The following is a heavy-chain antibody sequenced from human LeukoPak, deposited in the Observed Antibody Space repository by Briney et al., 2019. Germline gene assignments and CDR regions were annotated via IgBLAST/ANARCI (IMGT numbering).Heavy chain of an antibody. V-gene: IGHV1-2*02. D-gene: IGHD3-10*01. CDR2: INPNSGGT. CDR3: ARGLWFGELFLTYFDY. Sequence: GASVKVSCTASGYTFTGYYMHWVRQAPGQGLEWMGWINPNSGGTNYAQKFQGRVTMTRDTSISTAYMELSRLRSDDTAVYYCARGLWFGELFLTYFDYWGQGTLVTVSS. CDR1: GYTFTGYY. J-gene: IGHJ4*02.